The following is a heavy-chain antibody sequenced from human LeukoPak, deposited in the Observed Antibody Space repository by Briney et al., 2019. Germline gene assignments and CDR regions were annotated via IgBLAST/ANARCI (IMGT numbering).Heavy chain of an antibody. J-gene: IGHJ4*02. Sequence: SDTLSLTCTVSGGSISSSSYYWAWIRQPPGKGLEWIGNIYYSGSTYYNPSLKSRVTISVDTSKNQFSLRLSSVTAADTAVYYCASGYWDDPISTDYWGQGTLVTVSS. CDR1: GGSISSSSYY. CDR2: IYYSGST. D-gene: IGHD1-1*01. V-gene: IGHV4-39*01. CDR3: ASGYWDDPISTDY.